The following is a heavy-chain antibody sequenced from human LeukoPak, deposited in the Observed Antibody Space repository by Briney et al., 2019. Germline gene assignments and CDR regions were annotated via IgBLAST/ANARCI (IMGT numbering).Heavy chain of an antibody. CDR3: AGSVVTGNGNLFGY. Sequence: PSETLSLTCTVSRGSISSYYWSWLRQPPGKGLEWIGYIYYSGSTNYNPSLKSRVTISVDTSKNQFSLKLSSVTAADTAVHYCAGSVVTGNGNLFGYWGQGTLVTVSS. CDR1: RGSISSYY. J-gene: IGHJ4*02. V-gene: IGHV4-59*01. CDR2: IYYSGST. D-gene: IGHD4-23*01.